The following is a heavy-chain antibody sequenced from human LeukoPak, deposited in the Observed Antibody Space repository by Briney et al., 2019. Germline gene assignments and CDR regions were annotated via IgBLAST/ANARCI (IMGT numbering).Heavy chain of an antibody. CDR3: ARDRDDYPYY. D-gene: IGHD4-11*01. CDR1: GFTFSSYS. CDR2: ISSSSSYI. V-gene: IGHV3-21*01. Sequence: GGSLRLSCAASGFTFSSYSMKWVRQAAGKGLEWVSSISSSSSYIYYADSVKGRFTISRDNAKNSLYLQMNSLRAEDTAVYYCARDRDDYPYYWGQGTLVTVSS. J-gene: IGHJ4*02.